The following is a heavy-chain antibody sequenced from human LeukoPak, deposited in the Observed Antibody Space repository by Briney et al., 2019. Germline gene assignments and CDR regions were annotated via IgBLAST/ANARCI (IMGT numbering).Heavy chain of an antibody. CDR1: GGSISSSSYY. CDR3: ARDGRITGALDDAFDI. J-gene: IGHJ3*02. V-gene: IGHV4-39*02. CDR2: IYYSGCT. Sequence: SETLSLTCTVSGGSISSSSYYWGWIRQPPGKGLEWIGSIYYSGCTYYNPSLKSRVTISVDTSKNQFSLKLSSVTAADTAVYYCARDGRITGALDDAFDIWGQGTMVTVSS. D-gene: IGHD1-20*01.